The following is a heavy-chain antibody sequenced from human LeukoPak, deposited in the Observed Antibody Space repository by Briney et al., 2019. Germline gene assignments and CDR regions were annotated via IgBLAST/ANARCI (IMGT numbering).Heavy chain of an antibody. D-gene: IGHD4-23*01. CDR2: IYTSGST. CDR3: ARVVTNYYYYYMDV. CDR1: GGSISSYY. Sequence: SETLSLTCTVSGGSISSYYWSWIRQPAGKGLEWIGRIYTSGSTNYNPSLKSRVTMSVDTSKNQLSLKLSSVTAADTAVYYCARVVTNYYYYYMDVWGKGTTVTVSS. J-gene: IGHJ6*03. V-gene: IGHV4-4*07.